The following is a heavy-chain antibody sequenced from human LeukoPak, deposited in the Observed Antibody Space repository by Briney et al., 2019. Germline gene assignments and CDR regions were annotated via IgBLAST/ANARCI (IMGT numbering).Heavy chain of an antibody. CDR1: GGSISSGDYY. Sequence: SSETLSLTCTVSGGSISSGDYYWSWIRQPPGKGLEWTGYIYYSGSTYYNPSLKSRVTISVDTSKNQFPLKLSSVTAADTAVYYCAREGHDYGDGFDPWGQGTLVTVSS. CDR2: IYYSGST. D-gene: IGHD4-17*01. V-gene: IGHV4-30-4*01. J-gene: IGHJ5*02. CDR3: AREGHDYGDGFDP.